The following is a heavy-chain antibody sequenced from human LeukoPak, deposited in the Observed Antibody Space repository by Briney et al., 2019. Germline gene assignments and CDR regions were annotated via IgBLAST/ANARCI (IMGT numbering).Heavy chain of an antibody. Sequence: GGSLRLSCAASGFTFSTYSMNWVRQAPGKGLEWVSYTSSSSYTKYYADSVKGRFTISRDNAKNSLYLQMNSLRAEDTAVYYCAKDQTYYDILTGYYIEYYFDYWGQGTLVTVSS. D-gene: IGHD3-9*01. CDR3: AKDQTYYDILTGYYIEYYFDY. V-gene: IGHV3-48*01. CDR1: GFTFSTYS. CDR2: TSSSSYTK. J-gene: IGHJ4*02.